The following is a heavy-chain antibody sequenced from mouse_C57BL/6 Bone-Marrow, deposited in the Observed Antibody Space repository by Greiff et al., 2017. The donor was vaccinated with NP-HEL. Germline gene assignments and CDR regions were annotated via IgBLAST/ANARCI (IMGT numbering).Heavy chain of an antibody. CDR1: GFTFSSYT. Sequence: EVQLVESGGGLVKPGGSLKLSCAASGFTFSSYTMSWVRQTPEKRLEWVATISGGGGNTYYPDSVKGRFTISRDNAKNTLYLQMSSLRSEDTALYYCARQRTTVVPYYFDYWGQGTTLTVSS. V-gene: IGHV5-9*01. D-gene: IGHD1-1*01. CDR2: ISGGGGNT. CDR3: ARQRTTVVPYYFDY. J-gene: IGHJ2*01.